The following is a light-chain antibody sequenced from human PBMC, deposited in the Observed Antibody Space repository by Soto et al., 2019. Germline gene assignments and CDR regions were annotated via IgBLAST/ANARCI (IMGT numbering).Light chain of an antibody. CDR2: LSNDGSH. CDR3: QTWDTGARVV. V-gene: IGLV4-69*01. CDR1: SGHSSYA. Sequence: QLVLTQSPSASASLGASVKLTCTLSSGHSSYAIAWHQQQPEKGPRYLMKLSNDGSHSKGDGIPDRFSGSSSGAERYLTISSLQSEDEADYYCQTWDTGARVVFGGGTKVTVL. J-gene: IGLJ2*01.